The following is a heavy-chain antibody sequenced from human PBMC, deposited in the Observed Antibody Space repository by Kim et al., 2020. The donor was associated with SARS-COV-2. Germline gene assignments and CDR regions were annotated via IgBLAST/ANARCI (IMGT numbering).Heavy chain of an antibody. CDR2: ISSTSSTI. V-gene: IGHV3-48*01. Sequence: GGSLRLSCAASGFSFSSYAMNWVRQAPGKGLEWVSYISSTSSTIYYADSVKGRFTISRDNAKNSLYLQMNSLRAEDTAVFYCARDYGGYYYGMDVWGQGTTVTVSS. J-gene: IGHJ6*02. CDR1: GFSFSSYA. CDR3: ARDYGGYYYGMDV. D-gene: IGHD3-10*01.